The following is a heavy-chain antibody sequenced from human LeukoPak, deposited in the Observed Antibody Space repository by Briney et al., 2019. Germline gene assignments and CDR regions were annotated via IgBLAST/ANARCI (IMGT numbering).Heavy chain of an antibody. V-gene: IGHV3-48*04. CDR1: GFTFPTYW. CDR3: ARDHNYAFDN. CDR2: IWIRNGNT. Sequence: GGSLGLSRASSGFTFPTYWMTWVPEAPAKGVEGISYIWIRNGNTKDADSVKGRFTISGDNAKNSLYLQMNSLRVEDTAVYYCARDHNYAFDNWGQGTLVTVSS. J-gene: IGHJ4*02. D-gene: IGHD1-1*01.